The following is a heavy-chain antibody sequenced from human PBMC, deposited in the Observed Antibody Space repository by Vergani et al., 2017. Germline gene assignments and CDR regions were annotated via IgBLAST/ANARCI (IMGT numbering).Heavy chain of an antibody. Sequence: QVQLVQSGAEVKKPGSSVKVSCKASGGTFSSYAISWVRQAPGQGLEWMGRIIPIFGTANYAQKFQGRVTITADESKSTAYMELSSLRSEDTAVYYCARVGGFDILTGYFISDVWGQGTTVTVSS. V-gene: IGHV1-69*18. D-gene: IGHD3-9*01. J-gene: IGHJ6*02. CDR2: IIPIFGTA. CDR1: GGTFSSYA. CDR3: ARVGGFDILTGYFISDV.